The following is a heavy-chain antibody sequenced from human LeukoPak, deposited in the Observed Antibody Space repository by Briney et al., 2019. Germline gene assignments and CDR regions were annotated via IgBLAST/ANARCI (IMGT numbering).Heavy chain of an antibody. CDR1: GFTFSSHG. CDR2: ISYDGSNK. D-gene: IGHD6-13*01. CDR3: AKDRQLVRGLIDY. V-gene: IGHV3-30*18. J-gene: IGHJ4*02. Sequence: GKSLRLSCKASGFTFSSHGMHWVRQAPGKGLEWVAVISYDGSNKYYADSVKGRFTISRDNSKNTLYLQMNSLRAEDTAVYYCAKDRQLVRGLIDYWGQGTLVTVSS.